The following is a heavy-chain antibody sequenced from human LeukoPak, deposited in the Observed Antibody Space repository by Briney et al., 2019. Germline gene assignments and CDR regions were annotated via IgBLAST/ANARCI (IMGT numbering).Heavy chain of an antibody. V-gene: IGHV3-21*01. CDR1: GFTFSSYS. CDR2: ISSSSSYI. D-gene: IGHD5-24*01. CDR3: ARVSVEMATIEH. Sequence: GGSLRLSCAASGFTFSSYSMNWVRQAPGKGLEWVSSISSSSSYIYYADSVKGRFTISRDNAKNSLYLQMNSLRAEDTAVYYCARVSVEMATIEHWGQGTLVTVSS. J-gene: IGHJ4*02.